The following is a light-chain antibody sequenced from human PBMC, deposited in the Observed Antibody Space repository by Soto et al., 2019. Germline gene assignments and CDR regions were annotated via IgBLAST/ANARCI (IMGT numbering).Light chain of an antibody. Sequence: IQMTPSPSTMTASVEDRVTIPCRASQTINGWLAWYQPKPVKAPNIQIYKASSLESGVPSRCSGSVSGTEFTLTISSLQVDDCATYYCQQCLSHSWTFGQGTQLDIK. CDR2: KAS. CDR1: QTINGW. CDR3: QQCLSHSWT. J-gene: IGKJ1*01. V-gene: IGKV1-5*03.